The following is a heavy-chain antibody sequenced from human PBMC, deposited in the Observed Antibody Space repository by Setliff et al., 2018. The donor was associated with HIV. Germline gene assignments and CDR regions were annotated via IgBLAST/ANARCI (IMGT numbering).Heavy chain of an antibody. CDR3: ARVLLRTNAVYGVVSNQFDP. CDR2: ISPRSSYI. D-gene: IGHD2-8*01. CDR1: GFSFSAYI. V-gene: IGHV3-21*04. J-gene: IGHJ5*02. Sequence: GGSLRLSCAASGFSFSAYIMNWVRQAPGKGLEWVSSISPRSSYIYYADSVKGRFTISRDNAKSSLYLQMNSLRAEDTAVYYCARVLLRTNAVYGVVSNQFDPWGQGTLVTVSS.